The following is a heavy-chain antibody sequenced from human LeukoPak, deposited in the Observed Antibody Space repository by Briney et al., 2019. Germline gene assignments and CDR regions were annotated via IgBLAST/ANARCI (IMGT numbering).Heavy chain of an antibody. Sequence: SETLSLTCTVSGGSTSSYYWSWIRQPPGKGLEWIGYIYYSGSTNYNPSLKSRVTISVDTSKNQFSPKLSSVTAADTAVYYCARDSRYYGSGSYYGSNWFDPWGQGTLVTVSS. D-gene: IGHD3-10*01. CDR1: GGSTSSYY. CDR2: IYYSGST. J-gene: IGHJ5*02. CDR3: ARDSRYYGSGSYYGSNWFDP. V-gene: IGHV4-59*01.